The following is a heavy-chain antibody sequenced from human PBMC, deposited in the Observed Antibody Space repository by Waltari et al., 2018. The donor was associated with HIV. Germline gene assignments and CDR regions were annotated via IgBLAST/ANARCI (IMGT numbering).Heavy chain of an antibody. Sequence: QVQLVQSGAEVKKPGASVKVSCKACGYTVTSFDISWVRQATGHGLEWMGWMSPNSGNTGYAQKFQGRITMTRDTPTGTAYMELSSLRSEDTAVYYCARGQNWGASYWYFDLWGRGTLVTVSS. J-gene: IGHJ2*01. CDR2: MSPNSGNT. CDR3: ARGQNWGASYWYFDL. V-gene: IGHV1-8*01. CDR1: GYTVTSFD. D-gene: IGHD7-27*01.